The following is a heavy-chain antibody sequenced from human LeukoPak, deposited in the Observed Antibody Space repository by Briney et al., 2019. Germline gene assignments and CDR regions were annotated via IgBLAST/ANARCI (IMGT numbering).Heavy chain of an antibody. J-gene: IGHJ3*02. CDR1: GYSFTNNW. D-gene: IGHD2-2*02. Sequence: GESLKISCKASGYSFTNNWIGWVRQMPGKGLEWKGIIYPGDSDTRYSPSFQGQVTISADKSISTAYLQWSSLKASDTAMYYCARIPLGYCSSTSCYNGFDIWGQGTMVTVSS. CDR3: ARIPLGYCSSTSCYNGFDI. CDR2: IYPGDSDT. V-gene: IGHV5-51*01.